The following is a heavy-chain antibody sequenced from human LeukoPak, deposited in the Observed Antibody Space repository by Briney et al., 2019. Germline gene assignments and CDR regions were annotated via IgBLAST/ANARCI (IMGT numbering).Heavy chain of an antibody. CDR2: ISGSGGST. D-gene: IGHD3-3*01. J-gene: IGHJ4*02. V-gene: IGHV3-23*01. CDR3: AKAFDFWSGYSIDY. CDR1: GFTFSDYY. Sequence: GGSLRLSCAASGFTFSDYYMSWIRQAPGKGLEWVSAISGSGGSTYYADSVKGRFTISRDNSKNTLYLQMNSLRAEDTAVYYCAKAFDFWSGYSIDYWGQGTLVTVSS.